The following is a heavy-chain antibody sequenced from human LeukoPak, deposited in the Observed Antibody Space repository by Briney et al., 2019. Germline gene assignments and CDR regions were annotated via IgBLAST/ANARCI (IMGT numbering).Heavy chain of an antibody. J-gene: IGHJ3*02. V-gene: IGHV3-9*01. D-gene: IGHD5-18*01. Sequence: PGGSLRLSCAASGFTFDDYAMHWVRQAPGKGLEWVSGISWNSGSIGYADSVKGRFTISRDNAKNSLYLQMNSLRAEDTALYYCAKVRSVDSYGLKSYNAFDIWGQGTMVTVSS. CDR1: GFTFDDYA. CDR3: AKVRSVDSYGLKSYNAFDI. CDR2: ISWNSGSI.